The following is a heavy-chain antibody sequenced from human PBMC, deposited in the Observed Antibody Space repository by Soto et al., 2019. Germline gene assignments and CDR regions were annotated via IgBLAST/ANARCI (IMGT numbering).Heavy chain of an antibody. CDR3: AKEMYFDASPDH. J-gene: IGHJ5*02. D-gene: IGHD2-8*01. CDR1: GFTFYSYA. V-gene: IGHV3-23*01. Sequence: GGSLRLSCAASGFTFYSYAMSWVRQVPGKGLEWVSGIRGSGADTYYADSVKGRFTISRDNSQNTLYLQMNSLRVEDTAVYYCAKEMYFDASPDHWGQGTLVTVSS. CDR2: IRGSGADT.